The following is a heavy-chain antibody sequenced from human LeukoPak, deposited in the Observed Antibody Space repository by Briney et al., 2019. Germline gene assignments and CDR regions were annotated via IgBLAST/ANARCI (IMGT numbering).Heavy chain of an antibody. J-gene: IGHJ4*02. V-gene: IGHV3-7*01. Sequence: PGGSLRLSCAASGFTFSSYWMSWVRQAPGKGLEWVANIKQDGSEKYYVDSVKGRFTISRDNAKNSLYLQMNSLRAEDTAVYYCVGLTGLGYYFDYWGQGTLVTVSS. CDR1: GFTFSSYW. D-gene: IGHD3/OR15-3a*01. CDR3: VGLTGLGYYFDY. CDR2: IKQDGSEK.